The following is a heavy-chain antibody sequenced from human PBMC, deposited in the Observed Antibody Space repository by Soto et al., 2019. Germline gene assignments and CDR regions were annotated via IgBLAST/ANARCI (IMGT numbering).Heavy chain of an antibody. D-gene: IGHD1-1*01. J-gene: IGHJ5*02. V-gene: IGHV4-59*01. CDR2: IYYSGTT. CDR3: ARAVETGGYWFDP. Sequence: PSETLSLTCTVSGGSIRSYYWSWIRQPPGKRLEWIGHIYYSGTTNYNPSLKSRITMSVDTSKNQFSLKLSSVTAADTAVYYCARAVETGGYWFDPWGQGTLVTVSS. CDR1: GGSIRSYY.